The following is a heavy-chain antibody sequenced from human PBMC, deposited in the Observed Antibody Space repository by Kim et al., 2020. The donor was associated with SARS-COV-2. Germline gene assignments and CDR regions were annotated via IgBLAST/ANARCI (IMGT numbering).Heavy chain of an antibody. CDR3: ARLEVGALDY. V-gene: IGHV3-53*01. CDR2: ST. J-gene: IGHJ4*02. D-gene: IGHD1-26*01. Sequence: STYYADSVKGRVTISRDNSKNTLYLQMNSLRAEDTAGYYCARLEVGALDYWGQGTLVTVSS.